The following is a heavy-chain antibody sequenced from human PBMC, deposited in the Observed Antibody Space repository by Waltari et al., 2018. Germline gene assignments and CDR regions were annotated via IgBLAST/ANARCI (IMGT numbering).Heavy chain of an antibody. CDR2: IKQDGSEK. J-gene: IGHJ4*02. CDR3: ATSGWYCFDY. V-gene: IGHV3-7*01. Sequence: EVQLVESGGGLVQPGGSLRLSCAASGFTLSSFWMNWVRQTPGKGLEWVAGIKQDGSEKYYADSVKGRFTISGDNAKNSLYLQMNSLRAEDTAVYYCATSGWYCFDYWGQGTLVTVSS. D-gene: IGHD6-19*01. CDR1: GFTLSSFW.